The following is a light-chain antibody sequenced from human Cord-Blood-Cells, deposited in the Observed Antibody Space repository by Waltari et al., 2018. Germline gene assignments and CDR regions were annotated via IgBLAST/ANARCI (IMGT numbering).Light chain of an antibody. CDR3: QQANSFPWT. V-gene: IGKV1-12*01. Sequence: DIPIAQTPSSASASVGDTGTITCRASQGISSWLAWYQQKPGKAPKLLIYAASSLQSGVPSRFSGSGSGTDFTLTISSLQPEDFATYYCQQANSFPWTFGQGTKVEIK. J-gene: IGKJ1*01. CDR1: QGISSW. CDR2: AAS.